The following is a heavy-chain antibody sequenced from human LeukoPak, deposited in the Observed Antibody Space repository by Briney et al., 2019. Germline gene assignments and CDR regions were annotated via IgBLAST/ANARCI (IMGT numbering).Heavy chain of an antibody. V-gene: IGHV1-3*01. CDR3: ARDSGSGNNDY. D-gene: IGHD1-26*01. CDR2: NSAGNGNA. J-gene: IGHJ4*02. CDR1: GYTFTSYA. Sequence: AAVKVSCKASGYTFTSYAIHGVRQAPGQRLEWMGWNSAGNGNAKYSQNFQGRVTFISNTSATTAFMELSSLRSEDAAVYYCARDSGSGNNDYWGQGTLVTVSS.